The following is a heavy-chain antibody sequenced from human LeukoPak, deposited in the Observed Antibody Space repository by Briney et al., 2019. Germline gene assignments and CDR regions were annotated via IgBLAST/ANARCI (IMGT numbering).Heavy chain of an antibody. D-gene: IGHD1-14*01. CDR2: IYTSGST. V-gene: IGHV4-61*02. Sequence: SQTLSLTCTVSGGSISSGSYYWSWIRQPAGKGLEWIGRIYTSGSTNYNPSLKSRVTISVDTSKNQFSLKLSSVTAADTAAYYCARLSTRTDPRDCWGQGTLVTVSS. CDR1: GGSISSGSYY. J-gene: IGHJ4*02. CDR3: ARLSTRTDPRDC.